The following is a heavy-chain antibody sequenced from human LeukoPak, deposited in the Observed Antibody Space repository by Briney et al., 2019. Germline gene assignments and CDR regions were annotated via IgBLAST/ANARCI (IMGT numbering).Heavy chain of an antibody. CDR2: ISYDGSNK. V-gene: IGHV3-30*03. CDR1: GSTFSTYG. Sequence: GGSLRLSCAASGSTFSTYGMHWVRQAPGKGLEWVAVISYDGSNKYYADSVKGRFTISRDNSKNTLYLQMNSLRAEDTAVYYCASAFDIWGQGTMVTVSS. CDR3: ASAFDI. J-gene: IGHJ3*02.